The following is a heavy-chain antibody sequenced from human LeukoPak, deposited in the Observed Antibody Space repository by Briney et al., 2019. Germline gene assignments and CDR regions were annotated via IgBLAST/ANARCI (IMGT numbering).Heavy chain of an antibody. CDR1: GYTFTAYY. CDR2: FNPDSGGT. CDR3: MSPSLDSIGYYPYY. J-gene: IGHJ4*02. D-gene: IGHD3-22*01. V-gene: IGHV1-2*02. Sequence: GASVKVSCTTSGYTFTAYYIHWVRQAPGQGLEWMAWFNPDSGGTNYAQRFQGRVTVTRDTSINTTYMELSRLRSDDTAVYYCMSPSLDSIGYYPYYWGQGTLVTVSS.